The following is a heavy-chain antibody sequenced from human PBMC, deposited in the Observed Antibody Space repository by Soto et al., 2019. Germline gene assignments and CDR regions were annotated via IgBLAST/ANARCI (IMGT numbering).Heavy chain of an antibody. CDR2: ISGSGGST. V-gene: IGHV3-23*01. D-gene: IGHD3-3*01. J-gene: IGHJ6*02. CDR1: GFTFSSYA. Sequence: GGSLRLSCAASGFTFSSYAMSWVRQAPGKGLEWVSAISGSGGSTYYADSGKGRFTISRDNSKNTLYLQMNSLRADDTAVYYCANGPRFLEWLDCVQRYSNGMDFWGQGTTVPSP. CDR3: ANGPRFLEWLDCVQRYSNGMDF.